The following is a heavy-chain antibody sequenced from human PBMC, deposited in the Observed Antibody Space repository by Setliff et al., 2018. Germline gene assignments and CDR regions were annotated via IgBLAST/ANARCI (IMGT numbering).Heavy chain of an antibody. V-gene: IGHV3-7*01. J-gene: IGHJ6*04. Sequence: PGGSLRLSCAASGFTFSSYWMSWVRQAPGKGLEWVANIKQDGSEKYYVDSVKGRFTISRDNAKNSLYLQMNSLRAEDTAVYYCARDHAYGSRFYYYYYGMDVWGKGATVTVS. CDR3: ARDHAYGSRFYYYYYGMDV. D-gene: IGHD3-10*01. CDR2: IKQDGSEK. CDR1: GFTFSSYW.